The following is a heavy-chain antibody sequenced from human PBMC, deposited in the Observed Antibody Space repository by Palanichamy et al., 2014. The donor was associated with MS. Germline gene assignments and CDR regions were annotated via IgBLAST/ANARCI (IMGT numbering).Heavy chain of an antibody. CDR1: GYTFTGYY. CDR2: IHPSGGST. Sequence: QVQLVQSGAEVKKPGASVKVSCKASGYTFTGYYMHWVRQAPGQGLEWMGIIHPSGGSTSYAQHLQGRVTMTRDTSTNTDYMELSSLRSEDTAVYYCARRGSSGSFDYWGQGTLVTVSS. J-gene: IGHJ4*02. CDR3: ARRGSSGSFDY. D-gene: IGHD3-22*01. V-gene: IGHV1-46*01.